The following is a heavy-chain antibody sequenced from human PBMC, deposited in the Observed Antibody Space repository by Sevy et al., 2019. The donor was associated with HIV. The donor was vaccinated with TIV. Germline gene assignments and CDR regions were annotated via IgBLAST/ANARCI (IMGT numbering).Heavy chain of an antibody. CDR2: ISAHNGNT. D-gene: IGHD6-19*01. Sequence: ASVKVSCKASGYTFTSYGITWVRQAPGQWLEWMGWISAHNGNTHYAQNFQDRVTMTTDTSTSTVYMELRSLRSDDTAVYYCARDLAIAVAAPDYWGQGTLVTVSS. J-gene: IGHJ4*02. CDR1: GYTFTSYG. CDR3: ARDLAIAVAAPDY. V-gene: IGHV1-18*04.